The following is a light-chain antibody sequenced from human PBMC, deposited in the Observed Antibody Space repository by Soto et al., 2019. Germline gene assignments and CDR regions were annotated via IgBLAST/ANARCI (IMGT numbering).Light chain of an antibody. Sequence: QSVLTQPASVSGSPGQSITISCTGTSSDVGGHNYVSWYQQHPGKVPKLIIYEVSDRPSGTSNRFSGSESGNTASLTISGLQAEDEADYFCSSYTTSSTLVFGGGTKVTVL. CDR2: EVS. J-gene: IGLJ2*01. V-gene: IGLV2-14*01. CDR1: SSDVGGHNY. CDR3: SSYTTSSTLV.